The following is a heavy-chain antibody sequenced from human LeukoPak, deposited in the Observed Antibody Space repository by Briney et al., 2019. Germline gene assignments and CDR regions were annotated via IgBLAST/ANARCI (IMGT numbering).Heavy chain of an antibody. Sequence: ASVKVSCKVSGYTLTELSMHWVRQAPGKGLEWMGGFDPEDGETIYAQKFQGRVTMTEDTSTDTAYMGLSSLRSEDTAVYYCWSSSWYYGMDVWGQGTTVTVSS. V-gene: IGHV1-24*01. CDR1: GYTLTELS. CDR3: WSSSWYYGMDV. D-gene: IGHD6-13*01. J-gene: IGHJ6*02. CDR2: FDPEDGET.